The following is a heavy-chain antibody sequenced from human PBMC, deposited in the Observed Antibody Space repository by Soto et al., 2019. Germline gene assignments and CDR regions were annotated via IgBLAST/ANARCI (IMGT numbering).Heavy chain of an antibody. J-gene: IGHJ4*02. CDR1: GGYISSYY. Sequence: PSETLSLTCTVSGGYISSYYWSWIRQPAGKGLEWIGRIYTSGSTNYNPSLKGRVTMSVDTSKNQSSLKLSSVTVAETAVYYCARDFPYSSSWYAGFGYWGQGTLVTVSS. CDR3: ARDFPYSSSWYAGFGY. V-gene: IGHV4-4*07. D-gene: IGHD6-13*01. CDR2: IYTSGST.